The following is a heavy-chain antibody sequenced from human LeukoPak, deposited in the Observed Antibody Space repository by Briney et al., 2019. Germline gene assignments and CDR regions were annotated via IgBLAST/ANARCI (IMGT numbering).Heavy chain of an antibody. Sequence: SETLSLTCAVYGGSFSGYYWSWIRQPPGKGLEWVGEINHSGGTNYNPSLKSRVTKSVDTSKNQFSLKLSSVTAADTAVYYCARDSSPYYDYYYMDVWGKGTTVTVSS. D-gene: IGHD2-15*01. CDR3: ARDSSPYYDYYYMDV. CDR2: INHSGGT. V-gene: IGHV4-34*01. J-gene: IGHJ6*03. CDR1: GGSFSGYY.